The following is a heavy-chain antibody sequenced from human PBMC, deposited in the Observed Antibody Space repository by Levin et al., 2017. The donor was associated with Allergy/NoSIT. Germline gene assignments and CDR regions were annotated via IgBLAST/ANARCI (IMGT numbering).Heavy chain of an antibody. D-gene: IGHD3-10*01. J-gene: IGHJ5*02. Sequence: SETLSLTCAVYGGSFSGYYWSWIRQPPGKGLEWIGEINHSGSTNYNPSLKSRVTISVDTSKNQFSLKLSSVTAADTAVYYCARPTPPHYYGSARGWFDPWGQGTLVTVSS. CDR3: ARPTPPHYYGSARGWFDP. CDR1: GGSFSGYY. CDR2: INHSGST. V-gene: IGHV4-34*01.